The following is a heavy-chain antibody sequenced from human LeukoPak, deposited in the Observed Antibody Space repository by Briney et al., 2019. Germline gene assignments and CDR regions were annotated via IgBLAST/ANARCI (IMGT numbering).Heavy chain of an antibody. D-gene: IGHD6-13*01. V-gene: IGHV4-61*02. J-gene: IGHJ4*02. CDR3: ARHAPGYSSSWYVYYFDY. CDR2: ISSTGST. Sequence: PSETLSLTCTVSGGSVSSGGYYWSWIRQPAGKGLEYLGRISSTGSTNYNPSLRSRVTISVDTSKNQFSLKLSSVTAADTAVYYCARHAPGYSSSWYVYYFDYWGQGTLVTVSS. CDR1: GGSVSSGGYY.